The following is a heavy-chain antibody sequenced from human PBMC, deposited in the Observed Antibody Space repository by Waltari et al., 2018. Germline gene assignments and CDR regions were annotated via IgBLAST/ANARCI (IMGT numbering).Heavy chain of an antibody. Sequence: QVQLVQSGAEVKKPGSSVKVSCKASGGTFSSYAISWVRQAPGQGLEWMGGIIPIFGTANYAQKCQGRVTITADESTSTAYMELSSLRSEDTAVYYCARDLEIDVAPGDAFDIWGQGTMVTVSS. CDR1: GGTFSSYA. V-gene: IGHV1-69*12. J-gene: IGHJ3*02. D-gene: IGHD3-16*01. CDR3: ARDLEIDVAPGDAFDI. CDR2: IIPIFGTA.